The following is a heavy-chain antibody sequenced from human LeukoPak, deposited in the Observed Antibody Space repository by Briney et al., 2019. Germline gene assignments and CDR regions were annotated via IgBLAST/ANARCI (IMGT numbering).Heavy chain of an antibody. CDR2: INHSGST. Sequence: SETPSLTFAVYGGAFSGFYWGWVPQPPGEGVGWIWEINHSGSTNYNPSLKSRVTISVDTSKNQFSLKLSSVTAADTAVYYCARSGEQWLVDAFDIWGQGTMVTVSS. D-gene: IGHD6-19*01. CDR1: GGAFSGFY. V-gene: IGHV4-34*01. CDR3: ARSGEQWLVDAFDI. J-gene: IGHJ3*02.